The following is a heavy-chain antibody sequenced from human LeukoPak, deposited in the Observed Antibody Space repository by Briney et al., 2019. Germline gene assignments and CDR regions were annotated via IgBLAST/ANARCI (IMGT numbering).Heavy chain of an antibody. CDR2: ISYDGSNK. Sequence: PGRSLRLSCAASGFTFSSYAMHWVRQAPGKGLEWVAVISYDGSNKYYADSVKGRFTISRDNSKNTLYPQMNSLRAEDTAVYYYLREAGSSGDAFDICGQATIVTVYS. CDR1: GFTFSSYA. V-gene: IGHV3-30-3*01. CDR3: LREAGSSGDAFDI. J-gene: IGHJ3*02. D-gene: IGHD6-19*01.